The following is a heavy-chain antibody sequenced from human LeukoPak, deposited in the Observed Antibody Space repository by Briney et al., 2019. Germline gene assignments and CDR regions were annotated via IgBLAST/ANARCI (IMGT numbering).Heavy chain of an antibody. CDR1: ESTFTGYF. CDR3: ATRLCYYCSAGVDYFVN. CDR2: INPNSGGT. D-gene: IGHD3-10*01. V-gene: IGHV1-2*05. Sequence: ASVTVSCKASESTFTGYFMHLVRQAPGQGLEWMGRINPNSGGTNYAQKFQGRVTMTRDTSISTAYMELSRLRTDDTHVYYCATRLCYYCSAGVDYFVNWGDRTLVTVSS. J-gene: IGHJ4*01.